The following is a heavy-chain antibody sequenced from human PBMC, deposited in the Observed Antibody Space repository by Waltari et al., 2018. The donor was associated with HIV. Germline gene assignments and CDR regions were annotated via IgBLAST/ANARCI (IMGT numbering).Heavy chain of an antibody. CDR1: GYSISSGFY. J-gene: IGHJ5*02. D-gene: IGHD3-22*01. CDR2: IYYSGST. V-gene: IGHV4-38-2*01. Sequence: QVQLQESGPGLVKPSETLSLTCAVSGYSISSGFYWGWIRQPPGMGLEWIGSIYYSGSTYYNPSLKSRVTILVDTSKNQFSLKLISVTAADTAVYYCARVAAAMIVVSGFDPWGQGILVTVSS. CDR3: ARVAAAMIVVSGFDP.